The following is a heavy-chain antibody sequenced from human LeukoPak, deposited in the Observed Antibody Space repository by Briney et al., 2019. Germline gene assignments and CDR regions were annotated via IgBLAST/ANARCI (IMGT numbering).Heavy chain of an antibody. CDR1: GYSISSGYY. Sequence: SETLSLTCTVSGYSISSGYYWGWIRQPPGKGLEWIGSIYHSGSTYYNPSLKSRVTISVDTSKNQFSLKLSSVTAADTAVYYCARDTSGVVVPAAIRAYYYYYMDVWGKGTTVTVSS. CDR2: IYHSGST. V-gene: IGHV4-38-2*02. CDR3: ARDTSGVVVPAAIRAYYYYYMDV. J-gene: IGHJ6*03. D-gene: IGHD2-2*01.